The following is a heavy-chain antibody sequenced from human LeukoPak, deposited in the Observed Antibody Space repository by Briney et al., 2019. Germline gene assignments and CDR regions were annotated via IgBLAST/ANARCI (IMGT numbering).Heavy chain of an antibody. CDR3: AKEPAPYSSGWYFPDDH. V-gene: IGHV3-9*01. Sequence: GRSLRLSCAASGFTFDDYAMHWVRQAPGKGLEWVSDISWNSGSRGYADSVKGRFTISRDNSRNTLYLQMNSLRAEDTAVYYCAKEPAPYSSGWYFPDDHWGQGALVTVSS. CDR2: ISWNSGSR. D-gene: IGHD6-19*01. J-gene: IGHJ5*02. CDR1: GFTFDDYA.